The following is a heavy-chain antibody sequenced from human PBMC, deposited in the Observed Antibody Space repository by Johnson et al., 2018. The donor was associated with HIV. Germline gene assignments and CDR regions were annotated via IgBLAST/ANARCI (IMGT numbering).Heavy chain of an antibody. CDR1: GFTFSDYY. CDR2: IYSGGST. V-gene: IGHV3-66*01. Sequence: VQLVESGGGLVKPGGSLRLSCAASGFTFSDYYMNWVRQAPGKGLEWVSVIYSGGSTYYADSVKGRFTISRDTSKKTLYLKMNSLKAKDTAVYYCGGDGGGGALDIWGQGTKVTVSS. J-gene: IGHJ3*02. CDR3: GGDGGGGALDI. D-gene: IGHD3-16*01.